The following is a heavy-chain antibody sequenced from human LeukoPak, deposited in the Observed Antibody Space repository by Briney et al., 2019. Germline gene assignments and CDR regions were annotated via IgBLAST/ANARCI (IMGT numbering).Heavy chain of an antibody. CDR3: ARVSSASDGAFDI. V-gene: IGHV4-59*01. CDR1: GGSISSYY. D-gene: IGHD3-22*01. CDR2: IYYSGST. J-gene: IGHJ3*02. Sequence: SQTLSLTCTVSGGSISSYYWSWIRQPPGKGLEWIGYIYYSGSTNYNPSLKSRVTISVDTSKNQFSLKLSSVTAADTAVYYCARVSSASDGAFDIWGQGTMVTVSS.